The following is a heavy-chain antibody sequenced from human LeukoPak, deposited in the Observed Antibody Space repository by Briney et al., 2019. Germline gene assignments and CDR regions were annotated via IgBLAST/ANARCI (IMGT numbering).Heavy chain of an antibody. D-gene: IGHD2-8*01. CDR3: ARHLPTKVYYYYYMDV. V-gene: IGHV4-39*01. CDR1: GGSISSSSYY. Sequence: SETLSLTCIVSGGSISSSSYYWGWIRQPPGKGLEWIGSIYYSGSTYYNPSLKSRVTISVDTSKNQFSLKLSSVTAADTAVYYCARHLPTKVYYYYYMDVWGKGTTVTVSS. J-gene: IGHJ6*03. CDR2: IYYSGST.